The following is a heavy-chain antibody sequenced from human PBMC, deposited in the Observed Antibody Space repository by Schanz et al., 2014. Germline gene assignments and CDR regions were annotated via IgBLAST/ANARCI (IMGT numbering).Heavy chain of an antibody. D-gene: IGHD3-22*01. V-gene: IGHV3-23*04. CDR2: ISPTGSST. CDR1: GFTVIKNY. J-gene: IGHJ4*02. CDR3: AKDAAYYDSVIFPDH. Sequence: EVQLVESGGGLVQPGGSLRLSCAASGFTVIKNYMSWVLQAPGKGLEWVSNISPTGSSTYYADSVKGRFTISRDNSKNALYLQMNSLRAEDTDIYFCAKDAAYYDSVIFPDHWGQGTLVTVSS.